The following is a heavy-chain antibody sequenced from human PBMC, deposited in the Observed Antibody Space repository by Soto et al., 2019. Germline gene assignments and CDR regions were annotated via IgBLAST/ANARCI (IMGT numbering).Heavy chain of an antibody. CDR3: ARDSLLLRGWFDP. V-gene: IGHV4-61*01. Sequence: SETLSLTCTVSGGSVSSGSYYWSWIRQPPGKGLEWIGYIYYSGSTNYNPSLKSRVTISVDTSKNQFSLKLSSVTAADTAVYYCARDSLLLRGWFDPWGQGTLVTVSS. J-gene: IGHJ5*02. CDR1: GGSVSSGSYY. CDR2: IYYSGST. D-gene: IGHD2-15*01.